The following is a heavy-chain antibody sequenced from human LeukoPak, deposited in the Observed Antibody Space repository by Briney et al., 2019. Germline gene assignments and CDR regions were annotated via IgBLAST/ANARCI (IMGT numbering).Heavy chain of an antibody. J-gene: IGHJ4*02. D-gene: IGHD4-17*01. V-gene: IGHV4-59*01. Sequence: SETLSLTCTVSGGSISSYFWSWIRQPPGKGLEWIGYMYPSGSTNYNPSLKSRVTISVDTSKNQLFLKLSSVTAADTAMYYCARLAGYGDYVDYWGQGTLVTVSS. CDR2: MYPSGST. CDR1: GGSISSYF. CDR3: ARLAGYGDYVDY.